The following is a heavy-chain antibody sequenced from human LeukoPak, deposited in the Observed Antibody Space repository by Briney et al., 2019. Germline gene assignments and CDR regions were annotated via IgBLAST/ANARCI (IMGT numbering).Heavy chain of an antibody. J-gene: IGHJ4*02. CDR1: GFTFSSYA. CDR2: ISANGGST. D-gene: IGHD6-19*01. V-gene: IGHV3-23*01. Sequence: GGSLRLSCAASGFTFSSYAMSWVRQAPGKGLEWVSTISANGGSTYYAESVRGRFTISRDNFKSTLYLQMSSLRTEDTAVYYCAKEVAGTGKAFAYWGQGTLVTVSS. CDR3: AKEVAGTGKAFAY.